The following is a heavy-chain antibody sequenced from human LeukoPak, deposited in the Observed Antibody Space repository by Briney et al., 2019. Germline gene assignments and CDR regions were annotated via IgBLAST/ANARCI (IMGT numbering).Heavy chain of an antibody. CDR1: GFTFSDYY. CDR2: ISSSGSTI. D-gene: IGHD3-22*01. CDR3: ARDRYYYDSSGYYSASWDY. J-gene: IGHJ4*02. Sequence: GGSLRLSCAASGFTFSDYYMSWLRQAPGKGLEWVSYISSSGSTIYYADSVKGRFTISRDNAKNSLYLQMNSLRAEDTAVYYCARDRYYYDSSGYYSASWDYWGQGTLVTVSS. V-gene: IGHV3-11*01.